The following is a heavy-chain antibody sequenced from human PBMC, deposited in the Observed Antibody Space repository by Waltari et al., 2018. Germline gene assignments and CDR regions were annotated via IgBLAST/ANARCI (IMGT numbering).Heavy chain of an antibody. J-gene: IGHJ3*02. V-gene: IGHV1-2*02. Sequence: QVQLVQSGAEVKKPGASVKVSCQASGYPFTGYDMHWVRPAPGPGLGWMGWINPNSGGTNYAQKFQGRVTMTRDTSISTAYMELSRLRSDDTAVYYCARVEIFGTDDAFDIWGQGTMVTVSS. CDR2: INPNSGGT. CDR1: GYPFTGYD. D-gene: IGHD3-9*01. CDR3: ARVEIFGTDDAFDI.